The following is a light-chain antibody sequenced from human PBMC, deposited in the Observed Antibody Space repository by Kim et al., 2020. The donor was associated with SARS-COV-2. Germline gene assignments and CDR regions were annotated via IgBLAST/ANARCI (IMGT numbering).Light chain of an antibody. CDR1: QGISTY. Sequence: IQLTQSPSSLSASVGDRVTITCRASQGISTYLAWYQQKPGKAPKLLIYAASTLQSGVPSRFSGSGSGTDFTLTISSPQPEDFATYYCQQLNSSPLTFGGGTKVDIK. V-gene: IGKV1-9*01. CDR3: QQLNSSPLT. J-gene: IGKJ4*01. CDR2: AAS.